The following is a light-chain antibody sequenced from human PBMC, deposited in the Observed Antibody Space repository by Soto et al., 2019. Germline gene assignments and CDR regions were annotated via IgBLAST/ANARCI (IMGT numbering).Light chain of an antibody. J-gene: IGKJ5*01. V-gene: IGKV3-20*01. CDR1: QSVSSCA. CDR3: QYYDKLAKAIT. CDR2: GAS. Sequence: EIVLTQSPGTLSLSPGEGASLSCRASQSVSSCAFAWHRQKPGQAPGLLIYGASKRATGTPDRFIGSGSGTDFTLTISRLEPEDFAVYYCQYYDKLAKAITFGQGTRLEIK.